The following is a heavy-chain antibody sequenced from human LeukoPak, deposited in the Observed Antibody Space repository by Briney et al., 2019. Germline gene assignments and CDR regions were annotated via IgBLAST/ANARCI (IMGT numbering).Heavy chain of an antibody. J-gene: IGHJ5*02. Sequence: PSQTLSLTCTVSGGSISSGGYYWTWIRRHPGKGLEWIGYIYFNGSIYYNPSLKSRITISVDTSRNQFSLKLSSVTAADTAVCYCARDAGGWFDPWGQGTLVTVSS. V-gene: IGHV4-31*03. CDR2: IYFNGSI. CDR3: ARDAGGWFDP. D-gene: IGHD1-26*01. CDR1: GGSISSGGYY.